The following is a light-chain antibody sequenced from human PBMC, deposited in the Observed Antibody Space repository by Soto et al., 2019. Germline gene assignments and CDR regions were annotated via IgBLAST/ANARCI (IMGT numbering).Light chain of an antibody. Sequence: EIVMTQSPATLSVSPGERATLSCRASQRVSSNLAWYQQKPAPAPRLLIYGASSRATGIPSRFSGSGSGTEFALSNSSLQSKNFAVYYCQQYNNWPPMYTFGQGTKLEIK. CDR3: QQYNNWPPMYT. J-gene: IGKJ2*01. V-gene: IGKV3-15*01. CDR2: GAS. CDR1: QRVSSN.